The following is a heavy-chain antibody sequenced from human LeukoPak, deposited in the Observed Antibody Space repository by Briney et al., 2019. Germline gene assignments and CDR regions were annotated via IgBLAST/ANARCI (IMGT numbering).Heavy chain of an antibody. CDR2: ISGSGSST. D-gene: IGHD3-22*01. J-gene: IGHJ4*02. CDR3: AKSPSRGYYVPAGDY. CDR1: GFTFSSYA. V-gene: IGHV3-23*01. Sequence: PGGSLRRSCAASGFTFSSYAMSWVRQAPGKGLEWVSAISGSGSSTYYADSVKGRFTISRDNSENTLSPQMNSLRAEDTAVYYCAKSPSRGYYVPAGDYWGQGTLVTVSS.